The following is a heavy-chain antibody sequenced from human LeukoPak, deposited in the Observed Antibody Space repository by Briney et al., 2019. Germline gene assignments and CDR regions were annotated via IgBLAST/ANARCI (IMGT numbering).Heavy chain of an antibody. CDR3: AIYSSSSMEGDFDY. Sequence: ASVKVSCKASGYTFTGYYMHWVRQAPGQGLEWMGWINPNSGGTNYAQKFQGRVTTTRDTSISTAYMELSRLRSDDTAVYYRAIYSSSSMEGDFDYWGQGTLVTVSS. CDR1: GYTFTGYY. J-gene: IGHJ4*02. D-gene: IGHD6-6*01. V-gene: IGHV1-2*02. CDR2: INPNSGGT.